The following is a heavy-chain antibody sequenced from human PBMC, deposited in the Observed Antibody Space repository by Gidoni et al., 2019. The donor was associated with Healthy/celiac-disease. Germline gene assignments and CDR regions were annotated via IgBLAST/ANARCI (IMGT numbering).Heavy chain of an antibody. CDR2: IYYSGST. CDR3: ASVDSSGSAFDI. CDR1: GGSISSSSYY. D-gene: IGHD3-22*01. J-gene: IGHJ3*02. Sequence: QLQLQASVPGLVTPSETLSLTCTVSGGSISSSSYYWGWIRQPPGKGLEWIGSIYYSGSTYYNPSLKSRVTISVDTSKNQFSLKLSSVTAADTAVYYCASVDSSGSAFDIWGQGTMVTVSS. V-gene: IGHV4-39*01.